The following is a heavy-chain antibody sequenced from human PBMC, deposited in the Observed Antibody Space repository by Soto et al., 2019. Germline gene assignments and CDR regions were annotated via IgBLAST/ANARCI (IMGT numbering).Heavy chain of an antibody. J-gene: IGHJ4*02. CDR1: GFTFSSYA. D-gene: IGHD4-17*01. Sequence: QVQLVESGGGVVQPGGSLRLSCKASGFTFSSYAIHWVRQAPGKGLERVSVISPDAPNKHSAESVRGRFVISRDNSKNMVHLEMNRLRLEDTAVYFCARRLTTTVSALGYWGQGSLVNVSS. CDR2: ISPDAPNK. CDR3: ARRLTTTVSALGY. V-gene: IGHV3-30*09.